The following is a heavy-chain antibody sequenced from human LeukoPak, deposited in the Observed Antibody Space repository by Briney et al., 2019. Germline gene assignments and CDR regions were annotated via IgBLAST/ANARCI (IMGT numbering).Heavy chain of an antibody. V-gene: IGHV3-23*01. D-gene: IGHD6-25*01. CDR3: ARRPVAAEYFQH. J-gene: IGHJ1*01. Sequence: GGSLRLSCAASGFTFSSYAMSWVRQAPGKGLEWVSAISGSGGSTYYADSVKGRFTISRDLSTNTLYLQMNSLTTEDTAMYFCARRPVAAEYFQHWGQGTLVTVSS. CDR2: ISGSGGST. CDR1: GFTFSSYA.